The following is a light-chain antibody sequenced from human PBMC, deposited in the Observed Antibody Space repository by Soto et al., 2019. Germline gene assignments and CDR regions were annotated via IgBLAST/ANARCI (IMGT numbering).Light chain of an antibody. J-gene: IGKJ1*01. CDR1: QSIGRW. Sequence: DIQMTQSPSTLSAFVGDRVTITCRASQSIGRWLAWYQQKPGKAPKLLIYDASSLESGVPSRFSGSGSATEFTLTISSLQPDDFATYYCQQYNNYSKERTLGKGTKV. CDR2: DAS. V-gene: IGKV1-5*01. CDR3: QQYNNYSKERT.